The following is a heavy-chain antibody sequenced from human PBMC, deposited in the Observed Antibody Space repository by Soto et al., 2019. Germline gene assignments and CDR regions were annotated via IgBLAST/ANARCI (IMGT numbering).Heavy chain of an antibody. CDR2: IIPIFGTA. Sequence: QVQLVQSGAEVKKPGSSVKVSCKASGGTFSSYAISWVRQAPGQGLEWMGGIIPIFGTANYAQKFQGRVTITADESTSTAYRELSSLRSEDTAVYYCARGRGYQTAEYFQHWGQGTLVTVSS. D-gene: IGHD5-18*01. J-gene: IGHJ1*01. V-gene: IGHV1-69*01. CDR1: GGTFSSYA. CDR3: ARGRGYQTAEYFQH.